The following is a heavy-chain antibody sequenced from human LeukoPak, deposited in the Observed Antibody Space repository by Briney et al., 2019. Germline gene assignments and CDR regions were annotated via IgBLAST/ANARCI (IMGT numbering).Heavy chain of an antibody. J-gene: IGHJ3*02. CDR2: INHSGST. Sequence: PSETLSLTCAVYGGYFSGSYWSWIRQPPRKGLEWIGEINHSGSTSYNPSLKSRVTISVDTSKNQFSLKLSSVTAADTAVYYCARDFAFDIWGQGTMVTVSS. CDR1: GGYFSGSY. CDR3: ARDFAFDI. V-gene: IGHV4-34*01.